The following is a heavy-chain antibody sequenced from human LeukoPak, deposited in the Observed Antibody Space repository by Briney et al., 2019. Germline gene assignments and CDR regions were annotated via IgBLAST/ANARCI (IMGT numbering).Heavy chain of an antibody. CDR2: IKQDGSEK. Sequence: GGSLRLSCAASGFTFSSYWMSWVRQAPGKGLEWVANIKQDGSEKYYVDSVKGRFTISRDNAKNSLYLQMNSLRAEDTAVYYCARDEDIAAAGTGFYYWGQGTLVTVSS. CDR3: ARDEDIAAAGTGFYY. D-gene: IGHD6-13*01. V-gene: IGHV3-7*04. CDR1: GFTFSSYW. J-gene: IGHJ4*02.